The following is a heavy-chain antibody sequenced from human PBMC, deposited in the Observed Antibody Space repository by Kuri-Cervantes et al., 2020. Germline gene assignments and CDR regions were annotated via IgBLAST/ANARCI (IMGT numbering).Heavy chain of an antibody. CDR3: ARGLVVVPAARKVGAFDI. CDR2: INHSGST. Sequence: ESLKISCAASGFTFSSYSMNWVRQAPGKGLEWIGEINHSGSTNYNPSLKSRVTISVDTSKNQFSLKLSSVTAADTAVYYCARGLVVVPAARKVGAFDIWGQGTMVTVSS. V-gene: IGHV4-34*01. J-gene: IGHJ3*02. CDR1: GFTFSSYS. D-gene: IGHD2-2*01.